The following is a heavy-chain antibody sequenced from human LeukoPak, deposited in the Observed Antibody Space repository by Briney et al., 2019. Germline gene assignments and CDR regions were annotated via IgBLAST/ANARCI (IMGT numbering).Heavy chain of an antibody. Sequence: ASVKVSCKVSGYTLTELSMHWVRQAPGKGLEWLGGFDPEDGETIYAQKFQGRVTMTEDTSTDTAYMELRSLRSDDTAVYYCAGVVGYDFWSGLFGYWGQGTLVTVSS. J-gene: IGHJ4*02. CDR2: FDPEDGET. D-gene: IGHD3-3*01. V-gene: IGHV1-24*01. CDR1: GYTLTELS. CDR3: AGVVGYDFWSGLFGY.